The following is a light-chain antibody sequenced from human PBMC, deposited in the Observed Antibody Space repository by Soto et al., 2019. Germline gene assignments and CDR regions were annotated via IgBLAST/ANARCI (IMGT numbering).Light chain of an antibody. Sequence: QSVLTQPRSVSGSPGQSVTISCTGTSSDVGGYSYVSWYQQRPGKAPKLMIYDVIKRPSGVPDRFSGSKSGNTASLTISGLQAEDEADYYCCSYAGSYTFVFGTGTKVTVL. CDR2: DVI. J-gene: IGLJ1*01. CDR1: SSDVGGYSY. V-gene: IGLV2-11*01. CDR3: CSYAGSYTFV.